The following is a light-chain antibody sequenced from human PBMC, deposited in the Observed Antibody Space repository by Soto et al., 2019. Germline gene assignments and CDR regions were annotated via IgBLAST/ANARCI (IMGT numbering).Light chain of an antibody. CDR2: LGS. J-gene: IGKJ1*01. V-gene: IGKV2-28*01. CDR1: QSLLHSNGYNY. Sequence: DIVMTQSPLSLPVTPGEPASISCRSSQSLLHSNGYNYLDWYLQKPGQSPQLLIYLGSNRASGVPDRFSGSGSGTDFTLKISRVEAEDDGLYYCMQALQTPWTFGEGTKVEIK. CDR3: MQALQTPWT.